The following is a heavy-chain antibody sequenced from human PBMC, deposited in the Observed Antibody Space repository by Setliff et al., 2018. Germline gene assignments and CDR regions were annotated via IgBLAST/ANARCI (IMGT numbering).Heavy chain of an antibody. D-gene: IGHD3-22*01. Sequence: GGSLRPSCVASEFTFSRYFMTWVRQAPGKGLEWIASISGSGGDTDSADSMKGRFTISRDNSKNTLYLQMNSLRPEDTAIYYCATSTIITYYFDSWGQGTLVTVSS. V-gene: IGHV3-23*01. J-gene: IGHJ4*02. CDR3: ATSTIITYYFDS. CDR2: ISGSGGDT. CDR1: EFTFSRYF.